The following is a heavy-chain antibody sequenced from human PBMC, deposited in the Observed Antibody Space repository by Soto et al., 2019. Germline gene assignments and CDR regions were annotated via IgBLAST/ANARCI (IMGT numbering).Heavy chain of an antibody. J-gene: IGHJ4*02. Sequence: PSETLALTCSVSGDSINSDEYYWTWIRQPPGEGLEWIGHIYHTGRTSYNPSLKSRVTISLDTSKNQFSLKLNSVSAADTAVYYCARDRSNTPDIFHSSCQTPLLTLSS. CDR2: IYHTGRT. CDR1: GDSINSDEYY. D-gene: IGHD5-18*01. V-gene: IGHV4-30-4*01. CDR3: ARDRSNTPDIFHS.